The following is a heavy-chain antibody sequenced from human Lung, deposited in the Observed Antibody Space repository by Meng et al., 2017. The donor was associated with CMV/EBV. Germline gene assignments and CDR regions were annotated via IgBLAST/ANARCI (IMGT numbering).Heavy chain of an antibody. V-gene: IGHV3-30*18. CDR3: AKDLCSSSCYPDY. Sequence: CAASGFTFSNYGMHWVRQAPGKGLEWVAFVSYDGSNKNYPDSVKGRFSISRDDSKNTLYVQINSLRPEDTAVYYCAKDLCSSSCYPDYWGQGTLVTVSS. D-gene: IGHD2-2*01. J-gene: IGHJ4*02. CDR2: VSYDGSNK. CDR1: GFTFSNYG.